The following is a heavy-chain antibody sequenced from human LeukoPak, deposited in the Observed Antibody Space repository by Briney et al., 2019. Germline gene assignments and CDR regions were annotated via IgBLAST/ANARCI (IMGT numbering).Heavy chain of an antibody. Sequence: GASVKVSCKASGYTFTSYGISWVRQAPGQGLEWMGWISAYNGNTNYAQKLQGRVTMTTDTSTSTAYMELRSLRSDDTAVYYCASWYGDYGPRGCEYWRQGTLVSVSS. CDR1: GYTFTSYG. CDR3: ASWYGDYGPRGCEY. J-gene: IGHJ4*02. V-gene: IGHV1-18*01. CDR2: ISAYNGNT. D-gene: IGHD4-17*01.